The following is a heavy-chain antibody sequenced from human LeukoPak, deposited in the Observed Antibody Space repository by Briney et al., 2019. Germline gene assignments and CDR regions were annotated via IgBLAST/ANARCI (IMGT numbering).Heavy chain of an antibody. CDR1: GYTFTSYG. V-gene: IGHV1-18*01. D-gene: IGHD3-3*01. CDR2: ISAYNGNT. Sequence: ASVKVSCKASGYTFTSYGISWVRQAPGQGLEWMGWISAYNGNTNYAQKLQGRVTMTTDTSTSTAYMELRSLRSDDTAVYYWARRSQRFLEWLPHFDYWGQATLVTVSS. CDR3: ARRSQRFLEWLPHFDY. J-gene: IGHJ4*02.